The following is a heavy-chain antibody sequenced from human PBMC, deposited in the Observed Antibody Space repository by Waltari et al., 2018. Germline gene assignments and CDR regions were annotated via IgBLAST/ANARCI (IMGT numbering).Heavy chain of an antibody. CDR2: MSSGSGYI. Sequence: QVQLVESGGGLVKPGGSLRLSCAASGFTFSDFYMSWIRQAPGKGLEWISSMSSGSGYIYYADSVKGRFTISRDNAKNSLYLQMNSLSAEDTALYFCARSAWFDYWGQGTLVTVSS. CDR1: GFTFSDFY. J-gene: IGHJ4*02. V-gene: IGHV3-11*06. CDR3: ARSAWFDY.